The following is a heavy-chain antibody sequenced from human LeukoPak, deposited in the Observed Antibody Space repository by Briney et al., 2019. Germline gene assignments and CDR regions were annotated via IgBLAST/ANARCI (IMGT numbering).Heavy chain of an antibody. J-gene: IGHJ4*02. CDR3: AKDGRALCGGDCYSDY. V-gene: IGHV3-30*02. CDR2: IRYDGSNK. Sequence: GGSLRLSCEVSGLMFSTYDMNWVRQAPGKGLEWVAFIRYDGSNKYYADSVKGRFTISRDNSKNTLYLQMNSLRAEDTAVYYCAKDGRALCGGDCYSDYWGQGTLVTVSS. CDR1: GLMFSTYD. D-gene: IGHD2-21*02.